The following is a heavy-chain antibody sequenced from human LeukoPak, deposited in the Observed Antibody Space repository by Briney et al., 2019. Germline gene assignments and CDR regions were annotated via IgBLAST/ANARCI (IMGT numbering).Heavy chain of an antibody. D-gene: IGHD6-19*01. CDR1: DDSISDYY. CDR3: ARDGRAGSLFAY. J-gene: IGHJ4*02. Sequence: PSETLSLTCTVSDDSISDYYRGWIRQPPGKGLEWIGYFHNSGTSTYNPSLNSRVTISVDTSKNQFSLKLSSVTAADTAIYYCARDGRAGSLFAYWGQGTLVTVSS. CDR2: FHNSGTS. V-gene: IGHV4-59*01.